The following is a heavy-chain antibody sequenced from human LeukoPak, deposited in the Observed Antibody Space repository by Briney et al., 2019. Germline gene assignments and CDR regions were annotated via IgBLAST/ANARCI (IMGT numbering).Heavy chain of an antibody. CDR2: IYSGGST. D-gene: IGHD4-23*01. Sequence: GGSLRLSCVASGLTVSSNYMSWVRQAPGKGLECVSVIYSGGSTYYADSVKGRFTISRDNSKNTLYLQMNSLRAEDTAVYYCASASGGNSFFDYWGQGTLVTVSS. CDR1: GLTVSSNY. CDR3: ASASGGNSFFDY. V-gene: IGHV3-53*01. J-gene: IGHJ4*02.